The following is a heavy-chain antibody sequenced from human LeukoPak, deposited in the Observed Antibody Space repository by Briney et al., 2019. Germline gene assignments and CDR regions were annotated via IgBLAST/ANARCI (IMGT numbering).Heavy chain of an antibody. CDR1: GFTFSSYA. V-gene: IGHV3-23*01. D-gene: IGHD3-22*01. CDR2: IRGSDGRT. J-gene: IGHJ4*02. CDR3: AKDSFDTSGGNFDF. Sequence: GGSLRLSCAASGFTFSSYAMSWVRQAPGKGLEWVSGIRGSDGRTYYADSVKGRFTISRDNSKNTLYLQMNSLRAEDTAIYYCAKDSFDTSGGNFDFWGQGTLVTVSS.